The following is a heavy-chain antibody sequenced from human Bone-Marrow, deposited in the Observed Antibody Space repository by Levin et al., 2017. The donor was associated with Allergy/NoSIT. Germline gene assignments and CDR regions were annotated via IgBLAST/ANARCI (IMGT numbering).Heavy chain of an antibody. CDR2: IFYSGSA. V-gene: IGHV4-59*01. J-gene: IGHJ3*02. CDR1: GGSISNYY. Sequence: SQTLSLTCTVSGGSISNYYWSWIRQPPGTGLQWIGYIFYSGSANYNPSLKSRVTISLDTSKNQFSLKLSSLSAADTAVYYCARGGGRSRVAFDIWGQGTTVTVSS. CDR3: ARGGGRSRVAFDI. D-gene: IGHD2-15*01.